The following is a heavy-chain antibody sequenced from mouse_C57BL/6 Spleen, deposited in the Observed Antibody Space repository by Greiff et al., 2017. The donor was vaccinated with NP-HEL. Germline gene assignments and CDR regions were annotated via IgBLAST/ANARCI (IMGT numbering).Heavy chain of an antibody. CDR3: ARESSYGYFDV. CDR1: GFTFSSYT. CDR2: ISGGGGNT. J-gene: IGHJ1*03. V-gene: IGHV5-9*01. D-gene: IGHD1-1*01. Sequence: EVMLVESGGGLVKPGGSLKLSCAASGFTFSSYTMSWVRQTPEKRLEWVATISGGGGNTYYPDSVKGRFTISRDNAKNTLYLQMSRLRSEDTALYYCARESSYGYFDVWGTGTTVTVSS.